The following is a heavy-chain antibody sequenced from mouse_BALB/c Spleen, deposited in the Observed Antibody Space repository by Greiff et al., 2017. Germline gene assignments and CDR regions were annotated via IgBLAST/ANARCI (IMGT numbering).Heavy chain of an antibody. CDR3: ARGRGDIYYDYPAWFAY. D-gene: IGHD2-4*01. Sequence: EVQLVESGGGLVKPGGSLKLSCAASGFTFSSYAMSWVRQTPEKRLEWVASISSGGSTYYPDSVKGRFTISRDNARNILYLQMSSLRSEDTAMYYCARGRGDIYYDYPAWFAYWGQGTLVTVSA. J-gene: IGHJ3*01. CDR2: ISSGGST. V-gene: IGHV5-6-5*01. CDR1: GFTFSSYA.